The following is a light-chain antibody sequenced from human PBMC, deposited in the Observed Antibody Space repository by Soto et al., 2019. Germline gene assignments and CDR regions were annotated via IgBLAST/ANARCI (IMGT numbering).Light chain of an antibody. Sequence: EVLMRQTPATRSVAPGEGATLSCRASQGMGDTLAWYQHKPGQTPRLLIYDTSTRATGVPTRFSGSRSGAEFTLTINSLQSEDFAVYYCQPYNNWPLTFGGGTKVDIK. V-gene: IGKV3-15*01. J-gene: IGKJ4*01. CDR3: QPYNNWPLT. CDR2: DTS. CDR1: QGMGDT.